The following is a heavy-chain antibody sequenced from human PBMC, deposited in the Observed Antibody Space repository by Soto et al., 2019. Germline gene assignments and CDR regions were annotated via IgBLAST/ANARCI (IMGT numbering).Heavy chain of an antibody. D-gene: IGHD2-15*01. CDR2: IHPSGDT. CDR3: VRGYCTTSRCTGDFQF. CDR1: GYKFTTYF. Sequence: QVQLVQSGAELKKPGASVKVACKASGYKFTTYFIHWVRQAPGQSLEWMGMIHPSGDTGYAQKFRGRVTMTIDTSTTTAYMELRNLTSEDTAVYFSVRGYCTTSRCTGDFQFWGQGTLVTVSS. J-gene: IGHJ1*01. V-gene: IGHV1-46*01.